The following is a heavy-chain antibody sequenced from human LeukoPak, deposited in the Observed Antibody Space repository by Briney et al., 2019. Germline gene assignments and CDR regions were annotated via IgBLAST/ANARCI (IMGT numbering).Heavy chain of an antibody. D-gene: IGHD2-15*01. CDR1: GGSISSGGYY. Sequence: SETLSLTCTVSGGSISSGGYYWSWIRQHPGKGLEWIGYIYYSGSTYYNPSLKSRVTISVDTSKNQFSLKLSSVTAADTAVYYGARNDQYCSGGSCYSAFRAFDIWGQGTIVTVSS. V-gene: IGHV4-31*03. CDR3: ARNDQYCSGGSCYSAFRAFDI. CDR2: IYYSGST. J-gene: IGHJ3*02.